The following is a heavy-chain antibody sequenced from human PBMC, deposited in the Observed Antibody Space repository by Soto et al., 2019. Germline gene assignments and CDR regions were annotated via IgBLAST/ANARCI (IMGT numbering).Heavy chain of an antibody. J-gene: IGHJ4*02. CDR2: INQDGSQK. Sequence: PGGSLRLSCGASGFAFRSHWMSWVRQAPGKGLEWVANINQDGSQKYYVDSVKGRFTISRDNAKNSLYLQMNSLRAEDTAVYYCARDHIAPPILFASWGQGTLVTVSS. V-gene: IGHV3-7*01. D-gene: IGHD5-12*01. CDR3: ARDHIAPPILFAS. CDR1: GFAFRSHW.